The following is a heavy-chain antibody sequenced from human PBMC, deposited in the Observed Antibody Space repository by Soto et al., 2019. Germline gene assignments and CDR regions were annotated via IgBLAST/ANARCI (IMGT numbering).Heavy chain of an antibody. CDR2: IYYSGST. CDR3: ARLSGYRSSTSCPNYFDY. D-gene: IGHD2-2*01. CDR1: GGYISSSSYY. Sequence: SETKSHTYTVSGGYISSSSYYWSWNSPPPGKGLEWIGSIYYSGSTYYNPSLKSRVTISVDTSKNQFSLKLSSVTAADTAVYYCARLSGYRSSTSCPNYFDYWGQGTLVTVSS. J-gene: IGHJ4*02. V-gene: IGHV4-39*01.